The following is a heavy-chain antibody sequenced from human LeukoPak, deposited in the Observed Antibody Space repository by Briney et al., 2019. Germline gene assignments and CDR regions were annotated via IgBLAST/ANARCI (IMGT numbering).Heavy chain of an antibody. D-gene: IGHD2-2*01. CDR1: GFTFSRYA. V-gene: IGHV3-21*05. CDR2: ITDSSDI. J-gene: IGHJ4*02. CDR3: ARDTFQPGLIDS. Sequence: GGSLRLSCAASGFTFSRYAMNWVRQAPGKGLQWVSYITDSSDIHYADSVKGRFTISRDNARNTLYLQLSSLRAEDSAVYYCARDTFQPGLIDSWGQGTLVTVSS.